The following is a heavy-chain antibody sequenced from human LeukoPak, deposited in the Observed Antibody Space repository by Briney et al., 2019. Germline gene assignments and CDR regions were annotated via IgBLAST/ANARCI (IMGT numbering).Heavy chain of an antibody. D-gene: IGHD6-19*01. CDR3: ARQIAVAGEWAFDI. CDR2: IYYSGNT. CDR1: GGSISSRIYY. J-gene: IGHJ3*02. V-gene: IGHV4-39*01. Sequence: PSETLSLTCTVSGGSISSRIYYWGWVRQPPGKGLEWIGSIYYSGNTYYNPSLKSRVTISVDTSKKQFSLKLSSVTAADTAVYYCARQIAVAGEWAFDIWGQGTMVSVSS.